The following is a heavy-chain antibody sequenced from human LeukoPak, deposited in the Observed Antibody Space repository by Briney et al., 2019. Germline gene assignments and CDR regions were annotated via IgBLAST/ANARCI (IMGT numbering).Heavy chain of an antibody. CDR1: GFTFSNAW. Sequence: GGSLRLSCAASGFTFSNAWMSWVRQAPGKGLEWVGRIKSKTDGCTTDYAAPVKGRFTISRDDSKNTLYLQMNSLKTEDTAVYYCTTGGIAEFDYWGQGTLVTVSS. V-gene: IGHV3-15*01. J-gene: IGHJ4*02. CDR2: IKSKTDGCTT. CDR3: TTGGIAEFDY. D-gene: IGHD6-13*01.